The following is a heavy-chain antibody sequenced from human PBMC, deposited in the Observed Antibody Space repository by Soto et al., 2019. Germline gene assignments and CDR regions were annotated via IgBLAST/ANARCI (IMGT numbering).Heavy chain of an antibody. CDR2: IYYSGST. V-gene: IGHV4-31*03. CDR1: GGSISSGGYY. D-gene: IGHD1-26*01. Sequence: QVQLQESGPGLVKPSQTLSLTCTVSGGSISSGGYYWSWIRQHPGKGLEWIGYIYYSGSTYYNPSLNSRITISVGTSKNQFSLKLSSVTAADTAVYYCASRPVGLNFDYWGQGTLVTVSS. CDR3: ASRPVGLNFDY. J-gene: IGHJ4*02.